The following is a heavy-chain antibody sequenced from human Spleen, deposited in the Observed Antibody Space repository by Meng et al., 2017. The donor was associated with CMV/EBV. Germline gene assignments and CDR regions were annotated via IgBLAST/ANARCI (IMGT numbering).Heavy chain of an antibody. Sequence: GESLKISCAASGFTFSSYAMSWVRQAPGKGLEWVSAISGSGGSTYYADSVKGRFTISRDNSKNTLYLQMNSLRAEDTAVYYCARGFNWNYGIYPIDYWGQGTLVTVSS. CDR1: GFTFSSYA. V-gene: IGHV3-23*01. CDR3: ARGFNWNYGIYPIDY. J-gene: IGHJ4*02. CDR2: ISGSGGST. D-gene: IGHD1-7*01.